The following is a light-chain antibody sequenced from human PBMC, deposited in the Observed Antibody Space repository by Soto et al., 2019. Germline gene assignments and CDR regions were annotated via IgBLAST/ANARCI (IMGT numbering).Light chain of an antibody. V-gene: IGLV4-69*01. J-gene: IGLJ3*02. CDR2: LNSDGSH. CDR1: SRHIRYA. CDR3: QTWDTGIQV. Sequence: QLVLTQSPSASASLGASVKLTCTLSSRHIRYAIAWHQQQPEKGPRYLMKLNSDGSHSKGDGIPDRFSGSSSGAERYLTISRLQSEDEADYYCQTWDTGIQVFGGGTKLTVL.